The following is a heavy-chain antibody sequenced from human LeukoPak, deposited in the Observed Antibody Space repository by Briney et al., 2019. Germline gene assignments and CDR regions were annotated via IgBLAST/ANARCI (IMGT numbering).Heavy chain of an antibody. CDR2: IRQDGSEK. J-gene: IGHJ4*02. CDR3: AGGAGWLIDY. D-gene: IGHD3-16*01. Sequence: GGSLRLSCAASGFSFGRHWMNWVRQAPGKRLEWVANIRQDGSEKNYVDSVKGRFTISRDNAKNSLFLQMDSLRAEDTAVYYCAGGAGWLIDYWGQGTLVTVSS. CDR1: GFSFGRHW. V-gene: IGHV3-7*03.